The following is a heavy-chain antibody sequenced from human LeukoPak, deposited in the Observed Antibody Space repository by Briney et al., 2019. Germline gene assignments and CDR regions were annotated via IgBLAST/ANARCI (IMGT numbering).Heavy chain of an antibody. Sequence: PETRSLTCTVPAGYTSRHHWSSIRQPPAKGLEWIGYIYYSGSTNYHPSLKSRVTISVDTSKNQFSLKLSSVTAADTAVYYCARAAAGTSHLGYWGQGTLVTVSS. CDR3: ARAAAGTSHLGY. D-gene: IGHD6-13*01. CDR2: IYYSGST. CDR1: AGYTSRHH. V-gene: IGHV4-59*11. J-gene: IGHJ4*02.